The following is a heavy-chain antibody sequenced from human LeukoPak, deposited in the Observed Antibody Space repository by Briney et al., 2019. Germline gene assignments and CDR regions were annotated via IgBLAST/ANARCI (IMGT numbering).Heavy chain of an antibody. Sequence: KSGGSLRLSCAASGFTFSSYSMNWVRQAPGKGLEWVSSISGSSSYIYYGDSVKGRCTISRDNAKKSLYLQMNSLRAEDTALYYCSRDHDLRGHDYWSQGTLVTVSS. J-gene: IGHJ4*02. CDR3: SRDHDLRGHDY. CDR1: GFTFSSYS. V-gene: IGHV3-21*04. D-gene: IGHD3-10*01. CDR2: ISGSSSYI.